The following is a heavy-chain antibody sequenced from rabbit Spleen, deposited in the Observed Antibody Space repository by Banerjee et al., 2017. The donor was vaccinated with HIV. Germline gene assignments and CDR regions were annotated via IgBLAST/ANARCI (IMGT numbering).Heavy chain of an antibody. CDR1: GFSFSSSYW. CDR2: IYANNIGST. Sequence: QEQLEESGGDLVKPEGSLTLTCTASGFSFSSSYWVCWVRQAPGKGLEWIACIYANNIGSTVYANWARGRFTISKTSSTTVTLQMTSLTAADTATYFCARDAGTSFSTYGMDLWGQGTLVTVS. V-gene: IGHV1S45*01. CDR3: ARDAGTSFSTYGMDL. D-gene: IGHD8-1*01. J-gene: IGHJ6*01.